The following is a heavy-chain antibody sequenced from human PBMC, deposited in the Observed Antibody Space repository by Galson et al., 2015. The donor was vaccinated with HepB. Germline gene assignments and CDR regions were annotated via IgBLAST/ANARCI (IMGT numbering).Heavy chain of an antibody. CDR3: ARGSPITIFGAGLGAFDI. J-gene: IGHJ3*02. D-gene: IGHD3-3*01. V-gene: IGHV1-46*01. CDR1: GYTFTSYY. Sequence: SVKVSCKASGYTFTSYYMHWVRQAPGQGLEWMGIINPSGGSTSYAQKFQGRVTMTRDTSTSTVYMELSGLRSEDTAVYYCARGSPITIFGAGLGAFDIWGQGTMVTVSS. CDR2: INPSGGST.